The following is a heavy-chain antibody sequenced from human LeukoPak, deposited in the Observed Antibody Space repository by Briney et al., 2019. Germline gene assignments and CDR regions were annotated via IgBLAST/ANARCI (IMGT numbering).Heavy chain of an antibody. Sequence: GASVKVSCKASGYTFTSYGTSWVRQAPGQGLEWMGWISAYNGNTNYAQKLQGRVTMAPDTSTSTAYMELRSLRSDDTAVYYCARDRDYGDYNTQDLFVYWGQGTLVTVSS. CDR2: ISAYNGNT. CDR1: GYTFTSYG. D-gene: IGHD4-17*01. J-gene: IGHJ4*02. CDR3: ARDRDYGDYNTQDLFVY. V-gene: IGHV1-18*01.